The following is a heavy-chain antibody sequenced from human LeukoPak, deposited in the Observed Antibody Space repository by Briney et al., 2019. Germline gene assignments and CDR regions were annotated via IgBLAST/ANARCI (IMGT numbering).Heavy chain of an antibody. D-gene: IGHD3-10*01. CDR3: AGRTVRGSGSYYPPQYYFDY. J-gene: IGHJ4*02. CDR2: INHSGST. Sequence: PSETLSLTCAVYGGSFSGYYWSWIRQPPGKGLEWIGEINHSGSTNYNPSLKSRVTISVDTSKNQFSLKLSSVTAADTAVYYCAGRTVRGSGSYYPPQYYFDYWGQGTLVTVSS. V-gene: IGHV4-34*01. CDR1: GGSFSGYY.